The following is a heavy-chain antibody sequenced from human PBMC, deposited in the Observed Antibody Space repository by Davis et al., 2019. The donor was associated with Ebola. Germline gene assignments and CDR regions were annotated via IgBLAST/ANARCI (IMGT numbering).Heavy chain of an antibody. Sequence: ASVKVSCKASGYTFTSYAMHWVRQAPGQRLEWMGWINAGNGNTKYSQKFQGRVTMTRDTSTSTVYMELSSLRSEDTAVYYCAGYKRYCSGGSCDYWGQGTLVTVSS. CDR3: AGYKRYCSGGSCDY. D-gene: IGHD2-15*01. J-gene: IGHJ4*02. CDR2: INAGNGNT. CDR1: GYTFTSYA. V-gene: IGHV1-3*01.